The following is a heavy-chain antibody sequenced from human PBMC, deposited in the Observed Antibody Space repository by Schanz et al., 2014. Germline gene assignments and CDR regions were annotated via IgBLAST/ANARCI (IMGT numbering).Heavy chain of an antibody. CDR3: ARDGGRAGYNLAFAA. V-gene: IGHV3-53*01. CDR1: GFTVNTNY. Sequence: EVQLVESGGGLIQPGGSLRLSCAVSGFTVNTNYMSWVRQAPGKGLEWISSMYINSGSTQYADSVKGRFIISRDSSKNTLSLKMNSLRAEATAVSFCARDGGRAGYNLAFAAWGQGTLVTVSS. CDR2: MYINSGST. D-gene: IGHD5-12*01. J-gene: IGHJ5*02.